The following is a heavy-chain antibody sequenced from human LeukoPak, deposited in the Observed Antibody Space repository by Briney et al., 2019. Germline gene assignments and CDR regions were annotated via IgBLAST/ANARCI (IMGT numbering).Heavy chain of an antibody. J-gene: IGHJ3*02. V-gene: IGHV3-21*01. CDR3: ARVYCSSTSCPNHDALDI. D-gene: IGHD2-2*01. CDR2: ISSSSSYI. CDR1: GFTFSSYS. Sequence: PGGSLRLSCAASGFTFSSYSMNWVRQAPGKGLEWVSSISSSSSYIYYADSVKGRFTISRDNAKNSLYLQMNSLRAEDTAVYYCARVYCSSTSCPNHDALDIWGQGTMVTVSS.